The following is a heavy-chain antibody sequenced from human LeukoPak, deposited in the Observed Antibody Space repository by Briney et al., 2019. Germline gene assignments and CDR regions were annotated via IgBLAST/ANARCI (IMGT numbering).Heavy chain of an antibody. Sequence: SEPLSLTCTVSGGAISTNGYYWGWIRQPPGKGLEWIGSLYHLGSTYYSASLKSRVTMSVDTSQNQFSLRLISVTAADTAVYYCAGLLSDKRGFGYWGQGTLVTVSS. D-gene: IGHD2/OR15-2a*01. CDR1: GGAISTNGYY. J-gene: IGHJ4*02. V-gene: IGHV4-39*01. CDR3: AGLLSDKRGFGY. CDR2: LYHLGST.